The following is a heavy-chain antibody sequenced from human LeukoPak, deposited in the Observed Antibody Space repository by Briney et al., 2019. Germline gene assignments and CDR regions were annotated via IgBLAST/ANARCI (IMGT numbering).Heavy chain of an antibody. J-gene: IGHJ4*02. V-gene: IGHV3-33*01. CDR2: IWFDGSNT. CDR1: GFIFCSYA. Sequence: GGSLRLSCAASGFIFCSYAMHWVRQAPGKGLEWVAVIWFDGSNTYYAESLKGRFIISRDNSNNTLYLEMHGLRAEDTALYYCARDDDGTDYYGSSGHLDYWGQGTLVTVSS. CDR3: ARDDDGTDYYGSSGHLDY. D-gene: IGHD3-22*01.